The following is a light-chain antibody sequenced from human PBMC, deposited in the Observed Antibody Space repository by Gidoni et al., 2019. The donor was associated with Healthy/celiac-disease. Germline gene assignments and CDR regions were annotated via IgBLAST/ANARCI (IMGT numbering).Light chain of an antibody. CDR2: QDS. V-gene: IGLV3-1*01. CDR3: QAWDSSTALV. CDR1: KLGDKY. Sequence: SYELTQPPSVSVSPGQTASITCSGDKLGDKYACWYQQKPGQSPVLVIYQDSKRPSGIPEGFSGSNSGNTATLTISGTQAMDAADYYCQAWDSSTALVFGGGTKLXV. J-gene: IGLJ2*01.